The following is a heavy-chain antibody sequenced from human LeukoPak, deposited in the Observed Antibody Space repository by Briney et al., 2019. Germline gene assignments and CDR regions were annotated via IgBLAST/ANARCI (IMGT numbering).Heavy chain of an antibody. D-gene: IGHD3-10*01. Sequence: PSETLSLTCSVSGDSMGSYRWTWIRQPPGKGLEWIGYIYYGGSTNYNPSLKSRVTISVDTSKNQFSLKLSSVTAADTAVYYCARRGYGSGSFNRYYFDYWGQGTLVTVSS. V-gene: IGHV4-59*08. J-gene: IGHJ4*02. CDR2: IYYGGST. CDR1: GDSMGSYR. CDR3: ARRGYGSGSFNRYYFDY.